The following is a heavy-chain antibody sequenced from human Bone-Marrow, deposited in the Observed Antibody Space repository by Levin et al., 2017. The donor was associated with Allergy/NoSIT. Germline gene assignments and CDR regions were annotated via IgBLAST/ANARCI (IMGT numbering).Heavy chain of an antibody. J-gene: IGHJ4*02. CDR3: ARSKGAPMIPIDF. CDR2: IQNSGTT. CDR1: GGSLRTSHW. Sequence: SETLSLTCAVSGGSLRTSHWWTWVRQSPTKGLEWIGEIQNSGTTNYNPSLKSRLTLSVDISRNEISMTLTAVTAADTAVYYCARSKGAPMIPIDFWGQGTLVTVSS. V-gene: IGHV4-4*02. D-gene: IGHD3-16*01.